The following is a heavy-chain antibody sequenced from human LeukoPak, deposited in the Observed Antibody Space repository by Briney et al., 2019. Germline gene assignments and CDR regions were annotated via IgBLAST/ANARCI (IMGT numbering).Heavy chain of an antibody. CDR1: GGTFSSYA. J-gene: IGHJ4*02. D-gene: IGHD1-26*01. V-gene: IGHV1-69*13. CDR2: IIPIFGTA. CDR3: ARTGPSGSYLNYFDY. Sequence: SVKVFCKASGGTFSSYAISWVRQAPGQGLEWMGGIIPIFGTANYAQKFQGRVTITADESTSTAYMELSSLRSEDTAVYYCARTGPSGSYLNYFDYWGQGTLVTVSS.